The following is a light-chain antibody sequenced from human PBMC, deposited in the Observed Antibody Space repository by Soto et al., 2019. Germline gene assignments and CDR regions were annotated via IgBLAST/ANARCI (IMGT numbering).Light chain of an antibody. CDR2: AAS. J-gene: IGKJ1*01. V-gene: IGKV1-39*01. Sequence: DIQMTQSPSSQSASVGDRVTITCRASQSSNSYLNWYQQKPGKAHKLLIYAASSLQSGVPSRFSGSGSETDFTLTITSLQPDDFATYYCQQSFSTPRTFGQGTMVDI. CDR1: QSSNSY. CDR3: QQSFSTPRT.